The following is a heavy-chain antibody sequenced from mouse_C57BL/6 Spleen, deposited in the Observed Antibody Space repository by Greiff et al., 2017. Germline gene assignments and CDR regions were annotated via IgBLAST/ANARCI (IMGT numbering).Heavy chain of an antibody. J-gene: IGHJ4*01. Sequence: EVKLMESGGGLVQPGGSMKLSCVASGFTFSNYWMNWVRQSPEKGLEWVAQIRLKSDNYATHYAESVKGRFTISRDDSKSSVYLQMNNLRAEDTGIYYCTDSLRDYAMDYWGQGTSVTVSS. CDR1: GFTFSNYW. CDR2: IRLKSDNYAT. CDR3: TDSLRDYAMDY. D-gene: IGHD1-1*01. V-gene: IGHV6-3*01.